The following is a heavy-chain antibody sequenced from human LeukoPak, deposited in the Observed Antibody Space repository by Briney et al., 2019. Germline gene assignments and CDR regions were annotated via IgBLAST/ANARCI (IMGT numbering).Heavy chain of an antibody. CDR1: GFTFSSYA. D-gene: IGHD5-18*01. CDR3: ARDSQIGGYSY. J-gene: IGHJ4*02. V-gene: IGHV3-23*01. Sequence: GGSLRLSCAASGFTFSSYAMSWVRQAPGKGLEWVSAISGSGGSTYYADSVKGRFTISRDNSKNTLYPQMNSLRAEDTAVYYCARDSQIGGYSYWGQGTLVTVSS. CDR2: ISGSGGST.